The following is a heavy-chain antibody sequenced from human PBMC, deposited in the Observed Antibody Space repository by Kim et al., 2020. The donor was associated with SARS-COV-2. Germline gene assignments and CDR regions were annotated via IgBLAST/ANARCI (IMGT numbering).Heavy chain of an antibody. Sequence: RGSLRLSCAASEFTFSNAWMHWVRQAPGKGLEWVAIIKSKTHGGTTDYAAPVKGRFTISRDESKNTLYLQMNTLKTEDTAVYYCTGFGEGYWGQGTLVTVSS. D-gene: IGHD3-10*01. V-gene: IGHV3-15*01. CDR3: TGFGEGY. CDR1: EFTFSNAW. J-gene: IGHJ4*02. CDR2: IKSKTHGGTT.